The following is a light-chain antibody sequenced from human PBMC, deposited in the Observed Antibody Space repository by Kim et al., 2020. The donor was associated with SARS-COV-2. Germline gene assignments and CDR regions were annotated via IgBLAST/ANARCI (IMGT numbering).Light chain of an antibody. J-gene: IGKJ2*02. CDR2: KAS. CDR1: QSIGSW. CDR3: QQYDNYLCT. Sequence: DIQMTQSPSTLSAYVGDRVTITCRASQSIGSWLAWYQQKPGKAPKLLIYKASTLQSGDPSRFTGSGSGTEFTLTISSLQPDDFATYYCQQYDNYLCTFGQGTKLEIK. V-gene: IGKV1-5*03.